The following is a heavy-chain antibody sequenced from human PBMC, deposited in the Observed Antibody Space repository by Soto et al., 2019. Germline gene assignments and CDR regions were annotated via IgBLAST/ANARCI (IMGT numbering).Heavy chain of an antibody. D-gene: IGHD2-21*01. J-gene: IGHJ6*03. Sequence: ASVKVCCKASGYTFTSYGISWVRQAPGQGLEWMGWISAYNGNTNYAQKLQGRVTMTTDTSTSTAYMELRSLRSDDTAVYYCAREGAYCGVDCHPPYYSMDVPGKGPTLTVSS. CDR1: GYTFTSYG. CDR2: ISAYNGNT. V-gene: IGHV1-18*01. CDR3: AREGAYCGVDCHPPYYSMDV.